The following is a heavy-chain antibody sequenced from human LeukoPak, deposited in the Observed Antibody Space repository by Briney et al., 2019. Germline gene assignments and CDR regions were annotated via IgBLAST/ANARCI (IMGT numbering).Heavy chain of an antibody. CDR1: GFTFSSYG. CDR3: ARPQGEPLGPMDY. V-gene: IGHV3-30*03. D-gene: IGHD1-26*01. Sequence: PGRSLRLSCAASGFTFSSYGIHWVRLAPGKGLEWVAVISDDGTRKYYADSVQGRFTISRDNSKNTLYLQMNSLRAEDTAVYYCARPQGEPLGPMDYWGQGTLVTVSS. J-gene: IGHJ4*02. CDR2: ISDDGTRK.